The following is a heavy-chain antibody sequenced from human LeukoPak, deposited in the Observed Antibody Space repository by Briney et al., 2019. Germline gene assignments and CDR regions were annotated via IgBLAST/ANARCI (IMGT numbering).Heavy chain of an antibody. V-gene: IGHV3-7*01. CDR3: ARGVGAVYYYYYYMDV. J-gene: IGHJ6*03. CDR1: GVNFSSYW. Sequence: GGSLRLSCAVSGVNFSSYWMSWVRQAPGKGLEWVANIKQDGSEEYYVDSVKGRFTISTDNAKNSLYLQMNSLRAEDTAVYYCARGVGAVYYYYYYMDVWGKGTTVTISS. CDR2: IKQDGSEE. D-gene: IGHD1-26*01.